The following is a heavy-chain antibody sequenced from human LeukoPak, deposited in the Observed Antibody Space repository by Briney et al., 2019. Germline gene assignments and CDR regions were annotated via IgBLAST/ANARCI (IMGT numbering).Heavy chain of an antibody. CDR2: ISGSGGST. J-gene: IGHJ6*02. Sequence: PGGSLRLSCAASGFTFSSCAMTWVRQAPGKGLEWVSAISGSGGSTYFADSVKGRFTISRDNSKNTLYLQMNSLRAEDTAVYYCAKSYGYYYYYGMDVWGQGTTVTVSS. CDR1: GFTFSSCA. V-gene: IGHV3-23*01. D-gene: IGHD5-18*01. CDR3: AKSYGYYYYYGMDV.